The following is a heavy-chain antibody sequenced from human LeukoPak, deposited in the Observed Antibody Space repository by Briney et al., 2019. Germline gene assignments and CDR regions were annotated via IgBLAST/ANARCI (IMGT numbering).Heavy chain of an antibody. J-gene: IGHJ3*02. D-gene: IGHD2-15*01. CDR3: TTVLDIVVVVAATPDAFDI. Sequence: GGSLRLSCAASGFTFSNAWMSWVRQAPGKGLEWVGRIKSKTDGGTTDYAAPVKGRFTISRDDSKNTLYLQMNSLKTEDTAVYYCTTVLDIVVVVAATPDAFDIWGQGTMVTVSS. CDR1: GFTFSNAW. V-gene: IGHV3-15*01. CDR2: IKSKTDGGTT.